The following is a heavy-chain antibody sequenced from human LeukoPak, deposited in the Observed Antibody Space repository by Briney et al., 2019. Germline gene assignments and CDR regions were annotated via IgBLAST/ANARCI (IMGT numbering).Heavy chain of an antibody. CDR3: ARKVGCSGGSCYSFATLPWFDP. D-gene: IGHD2-15*01. V-gene: IGHV4-31*03. J-gene: IGHJ5*02. CDR1: GXFISSGGYY. CDR2: IYYSGST. Sequence: PSQTLSLTCTVSGXFISSGGYYWSWIREHPGKGLEGIGYIYYSGSTYYNRTLKTRVTIAVDTSKNQFSLQLSSVTGADTAVYYCARKVGCSGGSCYSFATLPWFDPWGQGTLVTVSS.